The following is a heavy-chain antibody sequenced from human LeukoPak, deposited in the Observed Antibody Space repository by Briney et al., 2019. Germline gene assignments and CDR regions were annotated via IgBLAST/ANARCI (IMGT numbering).Heavy chain of an antibody. J-gene: IGHJ5*02. Sequence: PGRSLRLSCAASGFTFSSYAMHWVRQAPGKGLEWVAVISYDGSNKYYADSVKGRFTISSDNSKNTLYLQMNSLRAEDTAVYYCARGRYSSSRGPFDPRGQGTLVTVSS. CDR2: ISYDGSNK. CDR3: ARGRYSSSRGPFDP. D-gene: IGHD6-13*01. CDR1: GFTFSSYA. V-gene: IGHV3-30-3*01.